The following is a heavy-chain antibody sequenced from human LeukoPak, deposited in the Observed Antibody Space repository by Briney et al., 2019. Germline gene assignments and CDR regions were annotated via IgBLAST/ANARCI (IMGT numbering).Heavy chain of an antibody. Sequence: PGGSLSLSCAASGFTVSSNYMSWVRQAPGKGLEWVSVIYSGAGTYYADSVKGRFTISRDNSKNTLYLQMNSLRAEDTAVYDCATRSSGRGQGTLDSVSS. CDR3: ATRSSG. CDR2: IYSGAGT. CDR1: GFTVSSNY. D-gene: IGHD6-19*01. V-gene: IGHV3-53*01. J-gene: IGHJ4*02.